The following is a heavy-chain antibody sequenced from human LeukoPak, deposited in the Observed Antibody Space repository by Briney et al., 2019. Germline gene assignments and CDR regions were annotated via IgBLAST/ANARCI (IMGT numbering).Heavy chain of an antibody. Sequence: PSETLSLTCAVYGGSLSGYYWSWIRQPPGKGLEWIGEINHSGSTNYNPSLKSRVTISVDTSKNQFSLKLSSVTAADTAVYYCARRQRGQWLPKGFDPWGQGTLVTVSS. J-gene: IGHJ5*02. D-gene: IGHD6-19*01. V-gene: IGHV4-34*01. CDR2: INHSGST. CDR1: GGSLSGYY. CDR3: ARRQRGQWLPKGFDP.